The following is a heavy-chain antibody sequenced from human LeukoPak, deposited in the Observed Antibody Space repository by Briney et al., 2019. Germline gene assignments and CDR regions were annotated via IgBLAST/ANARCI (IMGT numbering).Heavy chain of an antibody. CDR2: INPSGGST. J-gene: IGHJ4*02. Sequence: VASVKVSCKASGYTFTSYYMHWLRQAPGQGLEWMGIINPSGGSTSYAQKFQGRVTMTRDTSTSTVYMELSSLRSEDTAVYYCAREEKFLPWIQLWKLEAQDFDYWGQGTLVTVSS. D-gene: IGHD5-18*01. CDR3: AREEKFLPWIQLWKLEAQDFDY. V-gene: IGHV1-46*01. CDR1: GYTFTSYY.